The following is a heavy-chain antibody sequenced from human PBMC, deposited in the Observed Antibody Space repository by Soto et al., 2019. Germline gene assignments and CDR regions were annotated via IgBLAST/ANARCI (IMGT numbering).Heavy chain of an antibody. Sequence: SEALSLSCTVSGGSFSSYYWSWIRQPPGKGLEWIGHIYYSGRTNYNPSLKSRVTISGDTSKNQLSLKLSSVTAADTAVYYCARDYYYDSRGYPGAYYYGMDVWGQGTTVTVSS. CDR3: ARDYYYDSRGYPGAYYYGMDV. CDR2: IYYSGRT. D-gene: IGHD3-22*01. J-gene: IGHJ6*02. CDR1: GGSFSSYY. V-gene: IGHV4-59*01.